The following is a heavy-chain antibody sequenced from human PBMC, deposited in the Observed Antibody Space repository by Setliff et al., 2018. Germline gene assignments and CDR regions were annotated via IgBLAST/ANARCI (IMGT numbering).Heavy chain of an antibody. V-gene: IGHV4-4*08. CDR3: ARGVSSVSWTPRY. D-gene: IGHD6-19*01. Sequence: PSETLSLTCNVSGDSMNDYHWTWIRQPPGKGLEWIGYIYTSGGTNYNPSLKSRVTISVDMSKNQFSLKLSSVIAADTAVYYCARGVSSVSWTPRYWGRGILVTVS. CDR1: GDSMNDYH. CDR2: IYTSGGT. J-gene: IGHJ4*02.